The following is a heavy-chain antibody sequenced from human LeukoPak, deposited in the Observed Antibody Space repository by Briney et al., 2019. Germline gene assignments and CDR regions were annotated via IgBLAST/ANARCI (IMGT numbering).Heavy chain of an antibody. CDR3: ARDGDSSSWYNGPNWFDP. J-gene: IGHJ5*02. D-gene: IGHD6-13*01. CDR2: IYYSGST. V-gene: IGHV4-59*01. Sequence: SETLSLTCTVSGGSISSYYWSWIRQPPGKGLEWIGYIYYSGSTNYNPSLKSRVTISVDTSKNQFSLKLSSVTAADTAVYYCARDGDSSSWYNGPNWFDPWGQGTLVTVSS. CDR1: GGSISSYY.